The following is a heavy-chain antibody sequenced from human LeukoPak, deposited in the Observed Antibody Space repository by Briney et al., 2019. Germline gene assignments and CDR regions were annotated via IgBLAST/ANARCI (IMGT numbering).Heavy chain of an antibody. CDR1: GFSISSYW. J-gene: IGHJ4*02. V-gene: IGHV3-74*01. CDR2: ISPDGSTT. Sequence: GGSLRLSCAASGFSISSYWMHWVRQVPGKGLVWDSRISPDGSTTGCADSVKGRFTASRDNARNTLYLQINSLRAEDSAVYYCTRDRTTITLFELWGQGTLVTVSS. CDR3: TRDRTTITLFEL. D-gene: IGHD4-11*01.